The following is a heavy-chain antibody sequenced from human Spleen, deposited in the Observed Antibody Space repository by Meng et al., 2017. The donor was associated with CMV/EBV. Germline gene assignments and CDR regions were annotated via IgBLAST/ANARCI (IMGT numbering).Heavy chain of an antibody. D-gene: IGHD1-26*01. CDR1: GFTFTNYI. J-gene: IGHJ5*01. CDR2: ITSRSTYI. CDR3: ARDFSAVHNWLDS. Sequence: GESLKISCAASGFTFTNYIMNWVRQAPGKGLEWVSSITSRSTYIYYADSVKGRFTISRDNARNSLHLQMNSLRAEDTAVYYCARDFSAVHNWLDSWGQGTLVTVSS. V-gene: IGHV3-21*01.